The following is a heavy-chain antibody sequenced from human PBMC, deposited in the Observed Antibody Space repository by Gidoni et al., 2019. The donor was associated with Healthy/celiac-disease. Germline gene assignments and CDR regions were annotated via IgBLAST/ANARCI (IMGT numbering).Heavy chain of an antibody. V-gene: IGHV4-39*01. CDR3: ARPGEYSSSWQKGYYYYGMDV. CDR1: GGSISSSSYY. D-gene: IGHD6-13*01. Sequence: QLQLQESGPGLVKPSETLSLTCTVSGGSISSSSYYWGWIRQPPGQGLEWIGSIYYSGSTYYNPSLKSRVTISVDTSKNQFSLKLSSVTAADTAVYYCARPGEYSSSWQKGYYYYGMDVWGQGTTVTVSS. CDR2: IYYSGST. J-gene: IGHJ6*02.